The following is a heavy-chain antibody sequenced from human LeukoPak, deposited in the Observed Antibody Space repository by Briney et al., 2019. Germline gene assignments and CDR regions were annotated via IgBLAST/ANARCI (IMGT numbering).Heavy chain of an antibody. CDR3: VKDRTGTYTLDY. CDR1: GFTFSSYA. J-gene: IGHJ4*02. V-gene: IGHV3-30-3*01. D-gene: IGHD3-10*01. Sequence: GSLRLSCAATGFTFSSYAIHWGRQAPGKGLEWVAFISDDGSRQHYADSVKGRFTISRDNSKNTLNLQMNSLRAEDTAVYYCVKDRTGTYTLDYWGQGTLVTVSS. CDR2: ISDDGSRQ.